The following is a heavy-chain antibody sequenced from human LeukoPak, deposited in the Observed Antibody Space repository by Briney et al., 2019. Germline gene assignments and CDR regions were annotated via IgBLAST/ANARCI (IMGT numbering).Heavy chain of an antibody. CDR2: VIPSSGGT. CDR1: GYTFTDYY. Sequence: ASVKVSCKASGYTFTDYYMHWVRQAPGQGLEWMGWVIPSSGGTTYAEKSQDRVAMTRDTSISTAYMELTRLTSDDTAAYYCAPFNHDQNMFDQWGQGTLVTVSS. V-gene: IGHV1-2*02. J-gene: IGHJ4*02. D-gene: IGHD2/OR15-2a*01. CDR3: APFNHDQNMFDQ.